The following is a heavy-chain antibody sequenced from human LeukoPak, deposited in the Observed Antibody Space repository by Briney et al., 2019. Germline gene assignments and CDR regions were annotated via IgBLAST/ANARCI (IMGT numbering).Heavy chain of an antibody. J-gene: IGHJ6*03. CDR1: GFTFSDYY. Sequence: GGSLRLSCAASGFTFSDYYISWIRQAPGKGLEWVSYISSGGSTVHYADSVKGRFPISRDNAKKSLYLQMSSLRAEDTAVYYCARESDYGYYYYIDVWGKGTTVTVSS. V-gene: IGHV3-11*01. D-gene: IGHD4-17*01. CDR3: ARESDYGYYYYIDV. CDR2: ISSGGSTV.